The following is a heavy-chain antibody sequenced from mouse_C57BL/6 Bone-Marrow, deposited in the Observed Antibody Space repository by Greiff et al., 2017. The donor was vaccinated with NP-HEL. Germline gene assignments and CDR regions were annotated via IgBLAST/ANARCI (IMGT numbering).Heavy chain of an antibody. CDR3: ASYGSSPLYAMDY. CDR2: IDPSDSYT. D-gene: IGHD1-1*01. CDR1: GYTFTSYW. V-gene: IGHV1-50*01. J-gene: IGHJ4*01. Sequence: QVQLQQPGAELVKPGASVKLSCEASGYTFTSYWMQWVKQRPGQGLEWIGEIDPSDSYTNYNQKFKGKATLTVDTSSSTAYMQLSSLTSEDSAVYYCASYGSSPLYAMDYWGQGTSVTVSS.